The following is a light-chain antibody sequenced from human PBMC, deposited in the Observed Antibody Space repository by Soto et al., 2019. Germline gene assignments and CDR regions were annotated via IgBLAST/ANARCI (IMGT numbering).Light chain of an antibody. CDR3: QKYHSAPQT. CDR2: GAS. Sequence: ERVMTQSPATLSVSPGERATVSCRASQSVSSNLAWYQQKPGQAPRLLIYGASIRATGIPARFSGSGSGTEFTLTISSLQPEDAATYYCQKYHSAPQTFGQGTKVDIK. J-gene: IGKJ1*01. CDR1: QSVSSN. V-gene: IGKV3-15*01.